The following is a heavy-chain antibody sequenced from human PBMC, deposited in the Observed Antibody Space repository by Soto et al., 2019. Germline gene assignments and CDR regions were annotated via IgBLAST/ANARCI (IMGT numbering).Heavy chain of an antibody. CDR1: GFAFSTYS. J-gene: IGHJ5*02. D-gene: IGHD6-13*01. CDR2: ISSSSTTI. V-gene: IGHV3-48*01. Sequence: PGGSLRLSCAASGFAFSTYSMNWVRQPPGKGLEWVSYISSSSTTIYYADSVKGLFTISRDNAKNSLYLQMNSLRAEDTAVYYCARELSSSSWYRWFDPWGQGTLVTVSS. CDR3: ARELSSSSWYRWFDP.